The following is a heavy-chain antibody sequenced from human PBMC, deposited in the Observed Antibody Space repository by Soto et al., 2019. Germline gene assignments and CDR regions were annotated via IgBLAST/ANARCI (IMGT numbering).Heavy chain of an antibody. Sequence: SETLSLTCTVTGASVSASYCSWLRQPPGNGLQWSGYIHGGGSTKYIPSLKSRVTFSVDTSKNQFSLNLTSVTAAETAVYYCARNFGGSSWYLFGSWGQGALVTVSS. J-gene: IGHJ4*02. CDR2: IHGGGST. CDR1: GASVSASY. D-gene: IGHD6-13*01. CDR3: ARNFGGSSWYLFGS. V-gene: IGHV4-59*02.